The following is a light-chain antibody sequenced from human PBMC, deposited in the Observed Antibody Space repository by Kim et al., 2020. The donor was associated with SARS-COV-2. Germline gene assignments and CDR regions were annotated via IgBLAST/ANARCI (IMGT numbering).Light chain of an antibody. CDR3: QSYDTSPSAWV. J-gene: IGLJ3*02. CDR1: SSNIGAGYD. CDR2: TYT. Sequence: QRVSVSCTGSSSNIGAGYDVHWYQQLPGTAPKLLIYTYTKRASGVSDRFSGSKSGTSASLVITGLQAEDESDYYCQSYDTSPSAWVFGGGTQLTVL. V-gene: IGLV1-40*01.